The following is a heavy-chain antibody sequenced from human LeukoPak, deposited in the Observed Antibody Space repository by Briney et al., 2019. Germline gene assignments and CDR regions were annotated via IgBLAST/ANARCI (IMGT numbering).Heavy chain of an antibody. D-gene: IGHD3-3*02. CDR2: IWSDSAEI. J-gene: IGHJ4*02. CDR1: GLTFSNYA. V-gene: IGHV3-21*01. CDR3: ARDFFHSDISRPFGY. Sequence: GGSLRLSCAASGLTFSNYAMNWVRQAPGKGLEWVSSIWSDSAEIHYADSVKGRFTISRDNAKDSLYLQMNSLRAEDSAVYYCARDFFHSDISRPFGYWGQGTLVTVSS.